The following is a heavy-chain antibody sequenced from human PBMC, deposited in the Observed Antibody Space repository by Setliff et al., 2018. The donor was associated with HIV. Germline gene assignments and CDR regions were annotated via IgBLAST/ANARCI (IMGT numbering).Heavy chain of an antibody. Sequence: SVKVSCKASGGTFSSYAISWVRQAPGQGLEWMGRIIPIFGVSTYYADSVKGRFTISRDNSKNSLHLQMSSLRPEDTAFYYCAKGLKHRSDSAWFYYDMDVWGPGTTVTVSS. D-gene: IGHD6-19*01. CDR2: IIPIFGVST. V-gene: IGHV1-69*04. J-gene: IGHJ6*02. CDR3: AKGLKHRSDSAWFYYDMDV. CDR1: GGTFSSYA.